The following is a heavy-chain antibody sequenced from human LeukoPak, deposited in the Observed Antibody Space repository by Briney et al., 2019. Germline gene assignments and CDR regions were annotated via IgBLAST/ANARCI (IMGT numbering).Heavy chain of an antibody. CDR1: GFTFSSYA. Sequence: GGSLRLSCAASGFTFSSYAMSWVRQTPGKGLEWVSAISGSGGSTYYADSVKGRFTISRDNSKNTLYLQMNSLRAEDTAVYYCAKFPKDYYDSGSYYGGYYYYYMDVWGKGTTVTVSS. D-gene: IGHD3-10*01. CDR2: ISGSGGST. V-gene: IGHV3-23*01. CDR3: AKFPKDYYDSGSYYGGYYYYYMDV. J-gene: IGHJ6*03.